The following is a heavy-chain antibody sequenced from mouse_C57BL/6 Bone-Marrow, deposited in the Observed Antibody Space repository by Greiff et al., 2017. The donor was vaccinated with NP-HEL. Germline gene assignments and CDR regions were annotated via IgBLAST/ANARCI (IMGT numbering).Heavy chain of an antibody. CDR2: IYPGSGNT. J-gene: IGHJ1*03. D-gene: IGHD1-1*01. V-gene: IGHV1-66*01. Sequence: VQLQQSGPELVKPGASVKISCKASGYSFTSYYIHWVKQRPGQGLEWIGWIYPGSGNTKYNEKFKGKATLTADTSSSTAYMQLSSLTSEDSAVYYCARRGGLLRPWYFDVWGTGTTVTVSS. CDR3: ARRGGLLRPWYFDV. CDR1: GYSFTSYY.